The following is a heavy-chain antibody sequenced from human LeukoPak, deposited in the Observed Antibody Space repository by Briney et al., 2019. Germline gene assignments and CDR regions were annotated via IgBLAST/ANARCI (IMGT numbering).Heavy chain of an antibody. V-gene: IGHV3-23*01. CDR3: AKTTRVGAIETLDY. Sequence: GGSLRLSCAASGFTVSSNYMSWVRQAPGKGLEWVSVISGSGGSTYYADSVKGRFTISRDNSKNTLYLQMNSLRAEDTAVYYCAKTTRVGAIETLDYWGQGTLVTVSS. CDR1: GFTVSSNY. CDR2: ISGSGGST. J-gene: IGHJ4*02. D-gene: IGHD1-26*01.